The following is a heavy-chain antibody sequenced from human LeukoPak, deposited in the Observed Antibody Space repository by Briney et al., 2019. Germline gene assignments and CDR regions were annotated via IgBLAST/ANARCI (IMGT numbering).Heavy chain of an antibody. J-gene: IGHJ4*02. V-gene: IGHV4-34*01. CDR3: ARHSPSGYSSSWYY. CDR1: GGSFSGYY. CDR2: INHSGST. Sequence: SETLSLTCAVYGGSFSGYYWSWIRQPPGKGLEWIGEINHSGSTNYNPSLKSRVTISVDTSKNQFSLKLSSVTAADTVVYYCARHSPSGYSSSWYYWGQGTLVTVSS. D-gene: IGHD6-13*01.